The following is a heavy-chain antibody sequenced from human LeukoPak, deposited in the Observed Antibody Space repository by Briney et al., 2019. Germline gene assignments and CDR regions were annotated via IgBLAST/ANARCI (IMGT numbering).Heavy chain of an antibody. Sequence: SETLSLTCTVSGGSISCYYWSWIRQPPGKGLEWIGYIYYSGSTNYNPSLKSRVTISVDTSKNQFSLKLSSVTAADTAVYYCARHYSGSYSNWYFDLWGRGTLVTVSS. CDR2: IYYSGST. CDR1: GGSISCYY. J-gene: IGHJ2*01. D-gene: IGHD1-26*01. V-gene: IGHV4-59*08. CDR3: ARHYSGSYSNWYFDL.